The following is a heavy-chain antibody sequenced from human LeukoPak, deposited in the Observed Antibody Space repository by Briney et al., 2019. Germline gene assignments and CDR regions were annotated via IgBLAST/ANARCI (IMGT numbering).Heavy chain of an antibody. J-gene: IGHJ3*02. V-gene: IGHV4-39*01. Sequence: SETLSLTCTVSGGSISSSSYYWGWIRQPPGKGLEWIGSIYYSGSTYYNPSLKSRVTISVDTSKNQFSLKLSSVTAADTAVYYCARQWVPVASSDAFDIWGQGTMVTVSS. D-gene: IGHD5-12*01. CDR1: GGSISSSSYY. CDR2: IYYSGST. CDR3: ARQWVPVASSDAFDI.